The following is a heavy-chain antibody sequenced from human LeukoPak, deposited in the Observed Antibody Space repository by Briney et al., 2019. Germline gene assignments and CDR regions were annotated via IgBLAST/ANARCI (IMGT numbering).Heavy chain of an antibody. CDR1: RFTFSSYG. CDR3: ARAAAVDEQLVIDY. J-gene: IGHJ4*02. Sequence: PGGSLRLSCAASRFTFSSYGIHWVRQAPGKGLEWVAVISYDGSNRYYADSVKGRFTTSRDNSKNTLYLQMNSLKVEDTAVYYCARAAAVDEQLVIDYWGQGTLVTVSS. V-gene: IGHV3-30*03. CDR2: ISYDGSNR. D-gene: IGHD6-13*01.